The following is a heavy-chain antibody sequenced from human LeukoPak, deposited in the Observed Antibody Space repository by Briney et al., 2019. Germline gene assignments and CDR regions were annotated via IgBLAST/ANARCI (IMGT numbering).Heavy chain of an antibody. Sequence: GASVKVSCKASGGTFSRYAISWVRQAPGQGLEWMGGITPMFGTANYAQKFRGRVTITADESTRTAYMELRSLKSEDTAVYYCARDAAIHDSHAYYYLWWGQGTLVTVSS. CDR2: ITPMFGTA. CDR3: ARDAAIHDSHAYYYLW. V-gene: IGHV1-69*13. CDR1: GGTFSRYA. D-gene: IGHD3-22*01. J-gene: IGHJ4*02.